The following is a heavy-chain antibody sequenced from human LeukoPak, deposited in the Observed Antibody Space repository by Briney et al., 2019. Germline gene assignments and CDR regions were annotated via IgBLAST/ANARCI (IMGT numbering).Heavy chain of an antibody. V-gene: IGHV3-20*04. CDR2: INRNGDST. CDR3: AELGITMIGGV. D-gene: IGHD3-10*02. J-gene: IGHJ6*04. CDR1: GVTFGDYG. Sequence: GGSLRLSCAASGVTFGDYGMSWVRQAPGKGLEWVSGINRNGDSTGYADSVKGRFTISRDNAKNSLYLQMSSLRAEDTAVYYCAELGITMIGGVWGKGTTVTISS.